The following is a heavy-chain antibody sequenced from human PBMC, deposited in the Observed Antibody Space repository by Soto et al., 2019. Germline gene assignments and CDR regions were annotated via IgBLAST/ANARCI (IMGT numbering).Heavy chain of an antibody. CDR2: ISYDGSNK. D-gene: IGHD6-19*01. V-gene: IGHV3-30*18. J-gene: IGHJ4*02. CDR3: AKDRVAVAGTFDY. CDR1: GFTFSSYG. Sequence: GGSLRLSCAASGFTFSSYGMHWVRQAPGKGLEWVEVISYDGSNKYYADSVKGRFTISRDNSKNTLYLQMNSLRAEDTAVYYCAKDRVAVAGTFDYWGQGTLVTVSS.